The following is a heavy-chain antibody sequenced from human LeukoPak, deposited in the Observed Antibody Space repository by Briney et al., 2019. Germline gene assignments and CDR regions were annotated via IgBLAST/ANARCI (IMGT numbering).Heavy chain of an antibody. D-gene: IGHD4-23*01. V-gene: IGHV4-38-2*01. J-gene: IGHJ4*02. CDR2: MYHSGST. CDR1: GYSISSGYY. CDR3: AKQGPTVVTHFDS. Sequence: SETLSLTCAVSGYSISSGYYWGWIRQPPGKGLDWIASMYHSGSTYYNPSLKSRVAISVDTSKNQFSLRLSSVTAADTAVYYCAKQGPTVVTHFDSWGQGTLVTVSS.